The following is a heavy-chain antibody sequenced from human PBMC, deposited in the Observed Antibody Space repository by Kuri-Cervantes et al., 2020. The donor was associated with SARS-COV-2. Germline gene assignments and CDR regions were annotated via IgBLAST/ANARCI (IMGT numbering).Heavy chain of an antibody. CDR2: INHRGDT. CDR3: ARGINGYFFFYYLDV. V-gene: IGHV4-34*01. CDR1: YGTLTGYQ. Sequence: SETLSLTCALYYGTLTGYQWSWIRQPPGKGLEWIGGINHRGDTYYNPSLEGRVTISRDTSENKSSLRLSSVTAADTAVYYYARGINGYFFFYYLDVWGKGPTVTVSS. J-gene: IGHJ6*03. D-gene: IGHD3-22*01.